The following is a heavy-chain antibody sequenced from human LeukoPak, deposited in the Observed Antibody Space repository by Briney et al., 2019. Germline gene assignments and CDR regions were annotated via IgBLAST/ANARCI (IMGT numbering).Heavy chain of an antibody. CDR1: GGSISSSSYY. CDR2: IYYSGST. CDR3: ARGGLGYSNYYYCYYMDV. J-gene: IGHJ6*03. Sequence: SETLSLTCTVSGGSISSSSYYWGWIRQPPGKGLEWIGSIYYSGSTYYNLSLKSRVTISVDTSKNQFSLKLSSVTAADTAVYYCARGGLGYSNYYYCYYMDVWGKGTTVTVSS. V-gene: IGHV4-39*07. D-gene: IGHD4-11*01.